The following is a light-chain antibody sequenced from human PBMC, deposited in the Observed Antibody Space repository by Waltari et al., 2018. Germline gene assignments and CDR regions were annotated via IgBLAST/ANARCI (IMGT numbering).Light chain of an antibody. Sequence: QSVLTQPPSASGTPGQRVTISCSGSSSNIGSNYVYWYQQLPGTAPKLLIYRNNRRPYGVPDRFSGSKSGTSASLAISGLRSEDEADYYCAAWDDSLSGPWVFGGGTKLTVL. CDR2: RNN. J-gene: IGLJ3*02. CDR1: SSNIGSNY. CDR3: AAWDDSLSGPWV. V-gene: IGLV1-47*01.